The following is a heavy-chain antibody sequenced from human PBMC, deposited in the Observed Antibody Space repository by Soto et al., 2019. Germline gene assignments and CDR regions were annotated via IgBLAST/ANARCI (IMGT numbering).Heavy chain of an antibody. CDR3: AILTKPTAVTTAFRGGYGLDV. J-gene: IGHJ6*02. CDR1: GGSVSSGNYF. D-gene: IGHD4-17*01. Sequence: SETLSLTCTVSGGSVSSGNYFWSWIRQPPGKGLEWIGYIHSSGSTNYNPSLKSRVTISVDTSRNQFSLKLTSVTAADTAVYYCAILTKPTAVTTAFRGGYGLDVWGQGTTVTVSS. CDR2: IHSSGST. V-gene: IGHV4-61*01.